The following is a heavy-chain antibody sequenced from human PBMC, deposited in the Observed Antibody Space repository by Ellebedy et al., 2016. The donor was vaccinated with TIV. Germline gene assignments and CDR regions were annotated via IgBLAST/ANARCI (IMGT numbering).Heavy chain of an antibody. J-gene: IGHJ2*01. CDR3: ATRPRYYSSSWYGYFDL. V-gene: IGHV1-24*01. Sequence: ASVKVSCXVSGYTLTELSMHWVRQAPGKGLEWMGGFDPEDGETIYTQKFQGRVTMTEDTSTDTAYMELSSLRSEDTAVYYCATRPRYYSSSWYGYFDLWGRGTLVTVSS. CDR1: GYTLTELS. D-gene: IGHD6-13*01. CDR2: FDPEDGET.